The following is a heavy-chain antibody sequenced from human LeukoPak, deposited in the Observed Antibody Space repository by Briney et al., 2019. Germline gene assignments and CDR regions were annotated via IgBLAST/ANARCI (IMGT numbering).Heavy chain of an antibody. CDR3: AKFPNYYDSGGRS. CDR1: GFTFSSYA. V-gene: IGHV3-23*01. CDR2: ISGSGGST. J-gene: IGHJ4*02. D-gene: IGHD3-22*01. Sequence: GGSLRLSCAASGFTFSSYAMTWVRQAPGKGLEWVSAISGSGGSTYYADSVKGRFTISRDNSKNTLYLQMNSLRAEDTAVYYCAKFPNYYDSGGRSWGQGTLVTVSS.